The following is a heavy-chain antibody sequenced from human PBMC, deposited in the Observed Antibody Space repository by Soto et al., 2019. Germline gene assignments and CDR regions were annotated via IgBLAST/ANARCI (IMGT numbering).Heavy chain of an antibody. CDR1: GFTFSSYA. CDR2: ISYDGSNK. J-gene: IGHJ3*02. CDR3: ARDGGFITMIVVAPTGAFDI. Sequence: GGSLRLSCAASGFTFSSYAMHWVRQAPGKGLEWVAVISYDGSNKYYADSVKGRSTISRDNSKNTLYLQMNSLRAEDTAVYYCARDGGFITMIVVAPTGAFDIWGQGTMVTV. D-gene: IGHD3-22*01. V-gene: IGHV3-30-3*01.